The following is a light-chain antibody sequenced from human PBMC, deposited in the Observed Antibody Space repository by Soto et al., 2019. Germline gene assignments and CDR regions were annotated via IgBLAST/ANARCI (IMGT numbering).Light chain of an antibody. V-gene: IGKV3-20*01. CDR1: QSVSSNY. Sequence: EVVLTQSPGTLSLSPGGRATLSCRASQSVSSNYLAWYQQKLGQAPRLLIFAASSRATGIPDRFSGSGSGTDFTLTISRLEPEDFAVYYCQQYNNWPHTFGQGTKLEI. CDR3: QQYNNWPHT. CDR2: AAS. J-gene: IGKJ2*01.